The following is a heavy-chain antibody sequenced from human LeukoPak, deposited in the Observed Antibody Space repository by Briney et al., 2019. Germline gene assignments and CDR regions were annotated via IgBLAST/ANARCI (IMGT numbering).Heavy chain of an antibody. Sequence: GGSLRLSCATSGFTFSSYSMNWVRQAPGKGLEWVSFISSSSINIYYADSVKGRFTISRDNAKNSLYLQMNSLRAEDTAVYYCARRSGSYYAFDYWGQGTLVTVSS. V-gene: IGHV3-21*01. J-gene: IGHJ4*02. CDR1: GFTFSSYS. CDR2: ISSSSINI. D-gene: IGHD3-10*01. CDR3: ARRSGSYYAFDY.